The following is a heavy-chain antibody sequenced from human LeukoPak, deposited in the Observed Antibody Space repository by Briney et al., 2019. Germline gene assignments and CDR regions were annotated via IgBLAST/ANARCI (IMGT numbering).Heavy chain of an antibody. CDR2: IYYSGST. Sequence: SETLPLTCTVSGGSISSGGYYWSWIRQHPGKGLEWIGYIYYSGSTYYNPSLKSRVTISVDTSKNQFSLKLSSVTAADTAVYYCARAANDFWSGYYDAFDIWGQGTMVTVSS. D-gene: IGHD3-3*01. J-gene: IGHJ3*02. V-gene: IGHV4-31*03. CDR3: ARAANDFWSGYYDAFDI. CDR1: GGSISSGGYY.